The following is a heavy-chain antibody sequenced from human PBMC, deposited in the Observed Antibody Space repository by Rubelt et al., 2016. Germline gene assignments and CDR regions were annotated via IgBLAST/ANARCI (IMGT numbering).Heavy chain of an antibody. CDR2: INEDGSER. V-gene: IGHV3-7*01. CDR1: GFTFRRYW. CDR3: ARDSGYDYGRGTYFDS. D-gene: IGHD3-10*02. Sequence: EVQLLESGGGLVQPGGSLRLSCAASGFTFRRYWMSWVRQAPGKGPEWVANINEDGSERYYVDSVKGRFTISRDKAKNSLYLQINSLRAEDTAMYYCARDSGYDYGRGTYFDSWGQGTLVTVSS. J-gene: IGHJ4*02.